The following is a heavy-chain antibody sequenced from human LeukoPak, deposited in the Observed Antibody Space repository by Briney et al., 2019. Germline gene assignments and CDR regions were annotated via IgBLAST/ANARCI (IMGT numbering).Heavy chain of an antibody. CDR3: AKGGSSGGYIQSDY. J-gene: IGHJ4*02. CDR2: ISGSGVGT. Sequence: GGSLRLSCAASGFTFSTYTMNWVRQAPGKGLEWVSAISGSGVGTYYADSVKGRFTISRDNSKNTLYLQMNSLRAEDTAVYYCAKGGSSGGYIQSDYWGQGTLVTVSS. V-gene: IGHV3-23*01. D-gene: IGHD2-15*01. CDR1: GFTFSTYT.